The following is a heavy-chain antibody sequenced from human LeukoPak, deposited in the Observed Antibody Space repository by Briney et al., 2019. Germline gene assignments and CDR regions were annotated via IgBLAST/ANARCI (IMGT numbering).Heavy chain of an antibody. V-gene: IGHV1-69*04. D-gene: IGHD6-19*01. CDR3: ASLRGAGYSSGLDY. Sequence: GASVKVSCKASGGTFSSYAISWVRQAPGQGLEWMGRIIPILGIANYAQKFQGRVTITADKSTSTAYMELSSLRSEDTAVYYCASLRGAGYSSGLDYWGQGTLVTVSS. J-gene: IGHJ4*02. CDR1: GGTFSSYA. CDR2: IIPILGIA.